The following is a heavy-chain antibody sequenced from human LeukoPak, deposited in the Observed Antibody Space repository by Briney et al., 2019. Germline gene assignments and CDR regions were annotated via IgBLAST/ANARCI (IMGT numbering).Heavy chain of an antibody. D-gene: IGHD6-19*01. Sequence: GGSLRLSCAPSGFIFSDYWFHWVRQTPGQGLVWVAAINRDGTGTSHADSVRGRFTVSRDNAKNTLYLQLNSLYYCARGLSYAVAYGDYWGQGTLVIVSS. CDR2: INRDGTGT. J-gene: IGHJ4*02. V-gene: IGHV3-74*01. CDR3: VAYGDY. CDR1: GFIFSDYW.